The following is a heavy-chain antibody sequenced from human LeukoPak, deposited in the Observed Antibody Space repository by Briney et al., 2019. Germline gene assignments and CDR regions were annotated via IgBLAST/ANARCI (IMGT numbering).Heavy chain of an antibody. CDR3: ARDKYSGNDAFDI. CDR2: INPNSGGT. Sequence: ASVKVSCKASGYTFTGYYMHWVRQAPGKGLEWMGQINPNSGGTNYAQKFQGRVTMTRDTSISTAYMELSRLRSDDTAVYYCARDKYSGNDAFDIWGQGTMVTVSS. V-gene: IGHV1-2*06. CDR1: GYTFTGYY. D-gene: IGHD1-26*01. J-gene: IGHJ3*02.